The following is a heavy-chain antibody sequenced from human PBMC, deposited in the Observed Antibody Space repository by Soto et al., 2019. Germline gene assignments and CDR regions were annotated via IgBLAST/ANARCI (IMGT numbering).Heavy chain of an antibody. CDR1: GGSVSSGNYY. V-gene: IGHV4-61*01. CDR3: ARGSPVLRRNWFDP. J-gene: IGHJ5*02. CDR2: IYYSGST. Sequence: QVQLQESGPGQVRPSETLSLTCNVSGGSVSSGNYYWSWIRQPLGMGLEWIGFIYYSGSTNYNPSLRIRVTMSVDTSKNQFSLRLRAVTAADTAVYYGARGSPVLRRNWFDPWGQGTLVTVSS. D-gene: IGHD1-26*01.